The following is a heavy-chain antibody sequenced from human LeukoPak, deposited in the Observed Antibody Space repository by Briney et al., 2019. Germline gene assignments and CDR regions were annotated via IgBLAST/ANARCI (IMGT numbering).Heavy chain of an antibody. D-gene: IGHD5-12*01. CDR1: GYTFTSYG. CDR3: ARAGVYGYDFDAFDI. V-gene: IGHV1-18*01. CDR2: ISAYNGNT. J-gene: IGHJ3*02. Sequence: ASVKVSCKASGYTFTSYGISWARQAPGQGLEWMGWISAYNGNTNYAQKLQGRVTMTRDTSTSTVYMELSSLRSEDTAVYYCARAGVYGYDFDAFDIWGQGTMVTVSS.